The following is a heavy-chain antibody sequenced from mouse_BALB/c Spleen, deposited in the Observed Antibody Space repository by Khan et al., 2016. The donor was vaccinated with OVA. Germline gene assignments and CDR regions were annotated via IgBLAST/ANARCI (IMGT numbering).Heavy chain of an antibody. CDR1: GYSITSDYA. D-gene: IGHD1-1*01. Sequence: EVQLQESGPGLVKPSQSLSLTCTVTGYSITSDYAWNWIRQFPGNKLEWMGFINYSGNTKYNPSLKSRISITRDTSENQFFLQLNSVTTEDTATXYCARVYGGDFDYWGQGTTLTVSS. V-gene: IGHV3-2*02. J-gene: IGHJ2*01. CDR2: INYSGNT. CDR3: ARVYGGDFDY.